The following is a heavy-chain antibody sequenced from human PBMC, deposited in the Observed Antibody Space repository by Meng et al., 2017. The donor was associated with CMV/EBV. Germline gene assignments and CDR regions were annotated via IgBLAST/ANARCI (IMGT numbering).Heavy chain of an antibody. V-gene: IGHV4-59*01. CDR1: GGSISSYY. CDR3: ARDQGYSSSWYYFDY. D-gene: IGHD6-13*01. Sequence: GSLRLSCTASGGSISSYYWSWIRQPPGKGLEWIGYIYYSGSTNYNPSLKSRVTISVDTSNNEFSLKLSSVTAADTAVYYCARDQGYSSSWYYFDYWGQGTPVTVSS. CDR2: IYYSGST. J-gene: IGHJ4*02.